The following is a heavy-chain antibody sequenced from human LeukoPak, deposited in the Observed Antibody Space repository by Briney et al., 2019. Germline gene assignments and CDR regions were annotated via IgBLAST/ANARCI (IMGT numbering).Heavy chain of an antibody. Sequence: SETLSLTCTVSGGSINNYYWNWIRQPAGRGLEWNGRIYTSGATRYNPSLRGRVTMSVDLSNNQISLRLDSLTAADTAVYFCARDQSGSGGHNNDAFDFWGQGTMVTVSS. J-gene: IGHJ3*01. V-gene: IGHV4-4*07. CDR3: ARDQSGSGGHNNDAFDF. CDR1: GGSINNYY. CDR2: IYTSGAT. D-gene: IGHD3-16*01.